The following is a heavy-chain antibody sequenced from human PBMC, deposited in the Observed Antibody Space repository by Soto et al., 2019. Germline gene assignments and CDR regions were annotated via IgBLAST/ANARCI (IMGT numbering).Heavy chain of an antibody. J-gene: IGHJ6*02. CDR2: ISAYNGNT. Sequence: ASVKVSCKASGYTFTSYGISWVRQAPGQGLEWMGWISAYNGNTNYAQKLQGRVTMTTDTSTSTAYMELRSLRSDDTAVYYCARIAARYYYYYGMDVWGQGTTVTVSS. CDR1: GYTFTSYG. D-gene: IGHD6-6*01. V-gene: IGHV1-18*01. CDR3: ARIAARYYYYYGMDV.